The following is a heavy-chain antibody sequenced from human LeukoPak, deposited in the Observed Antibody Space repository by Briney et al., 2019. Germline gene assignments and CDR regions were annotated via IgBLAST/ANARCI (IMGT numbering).Heavy chain of an antibody. CDR3: AKRTIAFDY. D-gene: IGHD1/OR15-1a*01. CDR2: ISGDGNT. Sequence: GGSLRLSWAASGFTFSNYAMGWVRQAPGKGLEWVSAISGDGNTYYADSVKGRFTISRDISKNTLYLQMNSLRAEDTAVYYCAKRTIAFDYWGQGTLVTVSS. J-gene: IGHJ4*02. CDR1: GFTFSNYA. V-gene: IGHV3-23*01.